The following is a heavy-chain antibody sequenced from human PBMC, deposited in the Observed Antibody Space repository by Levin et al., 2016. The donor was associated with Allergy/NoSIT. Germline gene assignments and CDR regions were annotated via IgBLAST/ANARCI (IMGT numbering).Heavy chain of an antibody. J-gene: IGHJ4*02. D-gene: IGHD4-17*01. CDR3: ARWADGDSGTDGDY. CDR2: ISRTGGT. Sequence: VRQAPGKGLEWVSFISRTGGTLYTDSVKGRFTVSRDDSRNTLFLQMNSLRAEDTALYYCARWADGDSGTDGDYWGQGTLVTVSS. V-gene: IGHV3-23*01.